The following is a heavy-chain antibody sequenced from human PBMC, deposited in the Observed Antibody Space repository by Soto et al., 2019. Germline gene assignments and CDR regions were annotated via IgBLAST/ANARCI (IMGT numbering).Heavy chain of an antibody. CDR1: GGTFSSYA. Sequence: QVQLVQSGAEVKKPGSSVKVSCKAAGGTFSSYAISWVRQAPGQGLEWMGGIIPIFGTANYAQKFQGRVTITADESTSTAYMELSSLRSEDTAVYYCARDVKQWLVRGGAYDSWGQGTMVTVSS. CDR2: IIPIFGTA. V-gene: IGHV1-69*12. J-gene: IGHJ3*02. CDR3: ARDVKQWLVRGGAYDS. D-gene: IGHD6-19*01.